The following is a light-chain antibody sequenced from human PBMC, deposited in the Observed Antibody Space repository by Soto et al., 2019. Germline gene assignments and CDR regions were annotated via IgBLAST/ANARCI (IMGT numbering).Light chain of an antibody. CDR1: QSVSSY. V-gene: IGKV3-11*01. Sequence: EIVLTQSAATLSLSAGERGTLSVMAIQSVSSYLAWYQQKPGQAPRLLIYDASNRATGIPARFSGSGSGTDFTLTISSLEPEDFAVYYCQQRSNWPHSITFGQGTRWRL. CDR2: DAS. CDR3: QQRSNWPHSIT. J-gene: IGKJ5*01.